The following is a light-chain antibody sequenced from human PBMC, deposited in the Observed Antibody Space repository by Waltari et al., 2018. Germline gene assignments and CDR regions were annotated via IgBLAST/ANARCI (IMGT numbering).Light chain of an antibody. CDR1: SSDVGGYNS. Sequence: QSALTQPRSVSGSPGQSVTISCTGTSSDVGGYNSVSWDQQHPGKAPELMIYDVSKRPSGVPDRFSGSKSGNTASLTISGLQAEDEADYYCCSYAGSYTLPYVFGTGTKVTVL. J-gene: IGLJ1*01. CDR2: DVS. CDR3: CSYAGSYTLPYV. V-gene: IGLV2-11*01.